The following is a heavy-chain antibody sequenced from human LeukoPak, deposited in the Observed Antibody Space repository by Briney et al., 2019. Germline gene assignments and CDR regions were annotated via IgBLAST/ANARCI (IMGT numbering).Heavy chain of an antibody. CDR2: IIPIFGTA. J-gene: IGHJ4*02. V-gene: IGHV1-69*06. CDR1: GGTFSSYA. Sequence: ASVKVSCKASGGTFSSYAISWVRQAPGQGLEWMGGIIPIFGTANYAQKFQGRVTITAGKSTSTAYMELSSLRSEDTAVYYCAGTMVRGVYDYWGQGTLVTVSS. D-gene: IGHD3-10*01. CDR3: AGTMVRGVYDY.